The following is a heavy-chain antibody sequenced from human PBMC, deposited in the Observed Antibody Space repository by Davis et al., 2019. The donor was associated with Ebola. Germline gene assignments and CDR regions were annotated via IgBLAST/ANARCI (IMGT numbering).Heavy chain of an antibody. D-gene: IGHD2-21*01. CDR2: ISGSGESP. V-gene: IGHV3-23*01. J-gene: IGHJ5*02. CDR1: GFTFGSYA. CDR3: AKDNCGADCYWWLDP. Sequence: GESLKISCGASGFTFGSYAMTWVRQAPGRGLEWVSAISGSGESPYYADSVKGRFTISRDNSKNTVYLQMNSLRADDTAVYYCAKDNCGADCYWWLDPWGQGTLVTVSS.